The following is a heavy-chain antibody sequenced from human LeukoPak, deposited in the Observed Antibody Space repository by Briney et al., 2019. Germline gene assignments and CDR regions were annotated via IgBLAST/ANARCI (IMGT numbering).Heavy chain of an antibody. J-gene: IGHJ4*02. Sequence: SETLSLTCAVYGGSFSGYYWSWIRQPPGKGLEWIGEINHSRSTNYNPSLKSRVTISVDTSKNQFSLKLSSVTAADTAVYYCARGPKQLVYWGQGTLVTVSS. CDR3: ARGPKQLVY. CDR1: GGSFSGYY. CDR2: INHSRST. V-gene: IGHV4-34*01. D-gene: IGHD6-13*01.